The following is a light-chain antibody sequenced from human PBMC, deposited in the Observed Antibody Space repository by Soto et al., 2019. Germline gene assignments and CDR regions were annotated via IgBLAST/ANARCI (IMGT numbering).Light chain of an antibody. CDR1: QSVSSSY. V-gene: IGKV3-20*01. J-gene: IGKJ1*01. Sequence: EIVWTQSQGTLYFSPGERATLSCRARQSVSSSYLAWYQQKPGEDPRLLIYGASSRGTGIPDRFSGRGSRTDFTLTSSRLEAEEFAVYYCQQYGSSPTFGQGTHVEIK. CDR2: GAS. CDR3: QQYGSSPT.